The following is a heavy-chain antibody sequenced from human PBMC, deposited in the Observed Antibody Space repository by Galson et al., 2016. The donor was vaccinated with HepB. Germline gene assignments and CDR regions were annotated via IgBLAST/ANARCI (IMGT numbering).Heavy chain of an antibody. D-gene: IGHD6-13*01. V-gene: IGHV3-23*01. CDR1: GFTFSTYA. CDR2: ISGGGVST. Sequence: SLRLSCAASGFTFSTYAMNWVRQAPGKGLQWVSGISGGGVSTHYADSVKGRFTISRDNAENSLYLQMDSLTAEDTAMYYCARARIGALGTGAFDMWGQGTMVTVSS. CDR3: ARARIGALGTGAFDM. J-gene: IGHJ3*02.